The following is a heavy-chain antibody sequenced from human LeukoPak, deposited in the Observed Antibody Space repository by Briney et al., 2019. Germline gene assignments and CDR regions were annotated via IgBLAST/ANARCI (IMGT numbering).Heavy chain of an antibody. V-gene: IGHV1-18*01. D-gene: IGHD2-2*01. CDR2: ISLYSGNT. Sequence: ASVKVCCKASGYTFTSYGISWVRQAPGQGLEWMGWISLYSGNTNYAQKLQGRVTMTTDTSTSTAYMELRSLRSDDTAVYYCARTLGYCSSTSCYEDGYWGQGTLVTVSS. CDR1: GYTFTSYG. J-gene: IGHJ4*02. CDR3: ARTLGYCSSTSCYEDGY.